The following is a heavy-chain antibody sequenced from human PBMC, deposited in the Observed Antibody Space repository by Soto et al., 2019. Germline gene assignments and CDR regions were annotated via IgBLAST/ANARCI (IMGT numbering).Heavy chain of an antibody. CDR2: ISYDGSNK. Sequence: WGSLRLSCAASGFTFSSYAMHWVRQAPGKGLEWVAVISYDGSNKYYADSVKGRFTISRDNSKNTLYLQMNSLRAEDTAVYYCARDSSGCLDYWGQGTLVTVSS. J-gene: IGHJ4*02. V-gene: IGHV3-30-3*01. D-gene: IGHD6-19*01. CDR3: ARDSSGCLDY. CDR1: GFTFSSYA.